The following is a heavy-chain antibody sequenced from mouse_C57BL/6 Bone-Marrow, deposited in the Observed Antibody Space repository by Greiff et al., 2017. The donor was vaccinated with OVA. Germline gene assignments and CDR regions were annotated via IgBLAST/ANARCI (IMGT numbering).Heavy chain of an antibody. CDR3: AISIYDGFPPWLAY. J-gene: IGHJ3*01. CDR2: IDPSDSYT. D-gene: IGHD2-3*01. CDR1: GYTFTSYW. V-gene: IGHV1-59*01. Sequence: VQLQQPGAELVRPGTSVKLSCKASGYTFTSYWMHWVKQRPGQGLEWIGVIDPSDSYTNYNQKFKGKATLTVDTSSSTAYMQLSSLTSEDSAVYYCAISIYDGFPPWLAYWGQGTLVTVSA.